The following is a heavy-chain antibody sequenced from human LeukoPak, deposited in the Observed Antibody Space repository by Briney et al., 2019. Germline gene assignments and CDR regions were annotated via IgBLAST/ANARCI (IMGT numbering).Heavy chain of an antibody. J-gene: IGHJ4*02. CDR2: INPSGGST. CDR3: ARGSVLKEQWLVGLDY. CDR1: GYTFTSYY. Sequence: GASVKVSCKASGYTFTSYYTHWVRQAPGQGLEWMGIINPSGGSTSYAQKFQGRVTMTRDTSTSTVYMELSSLRSEDTAVYYCARGSVLKEQWLVGLDYWGQGTLVTVSS. V-gene: IGHV1-46*01. D-gene: IGHD6-19*01.